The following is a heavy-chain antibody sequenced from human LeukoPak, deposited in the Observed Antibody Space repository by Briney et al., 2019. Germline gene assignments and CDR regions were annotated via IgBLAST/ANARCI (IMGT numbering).Heavy chain of an antibody. Sequence: SETLSLTCAVYGGSFSGYYWSWIRQPPGKGLEWIGEINHSGSTNYNPSLKSRVTISVDTSKNQFSLKLSSVTAADTAVYYCARERTYYYGSSGYYYGKTFDIWGQGTMVTVSS. V-gene: IGHV4-34*01. J-gene: IGHJ3*02. CDR2: INHSGST. CDR1: GGSFSGYY. CDR3: ARERTYYYGSSGYYYGKTFDI. D-gene: IGHD3-22*01.